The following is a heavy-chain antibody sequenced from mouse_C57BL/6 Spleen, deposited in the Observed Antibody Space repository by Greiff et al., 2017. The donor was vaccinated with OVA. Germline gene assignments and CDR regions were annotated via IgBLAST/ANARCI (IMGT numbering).Heavy chain of an antibody. J-gene: IGHJ2*01. CDR3: ARSLSITTYYFDY. D-gene: IGHD1-1*01. Sequence: VQLQQSVAELVRPGASVKLSCTASGFNIKNTYMHWVKQRPEQGLDWIGRIDPANGNTKYAPKFQGKATITADTSSNTAYLQLSILTSDDTAIYDCARSLSITTYYFDYWGQGTTLTVSS. V-gene: IGHV14-3*01. CDR1: GFNIKNTY. CDR2: IDPANGNT.